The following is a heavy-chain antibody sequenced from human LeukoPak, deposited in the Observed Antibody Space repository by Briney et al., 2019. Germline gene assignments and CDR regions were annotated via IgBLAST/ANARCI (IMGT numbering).Heavy chain of an antibody. Sequence: PGGSLRLSCAASGFTFSSYAMSWARQAPTKGPEWVSAIRGSGGSTYYADSVKGRFTIYRDNSKNTLYLQMNSLRAEDTAVYYCAKDPYRSSKYSSSWYYWGQGTLVTVSS. CDR3: AKDPYRSSKYSSSWYY. D-gene: IGHD6-13*01. CDR2: IRGSGGST. CDR1: GFTFSSYA. J-gene: IGHJ4*02. V-gene: IGHV3-23*01.